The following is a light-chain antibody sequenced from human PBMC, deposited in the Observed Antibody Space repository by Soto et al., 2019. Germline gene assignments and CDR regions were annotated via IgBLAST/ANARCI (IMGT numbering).Light chain of an antibody. V-gene: IGKV1-5*03. CDR1: ESIRRR. CDR2: KAS. CDR3: QHYNSYSEA. J-gene: IGKJ1*01. Sequence: DIQMTQSPSTLSAIVGDRVTITCRASESIRRRLAWYQQKPGKAPKLLIYKASTLKSGVPSRFSGSGSGTEFTLTISSLQPDDFATYYCQHYNSYSEAFGQGTKVDIK.